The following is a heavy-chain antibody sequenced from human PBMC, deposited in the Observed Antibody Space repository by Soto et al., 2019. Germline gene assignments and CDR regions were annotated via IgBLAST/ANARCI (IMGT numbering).Heavy chain of an antibody. V-gene: IGHV4-59*01. Sequence: SETLSLTCTVSGGSISSYYWSWIRQPPGKGLKWIGYIYYSGSTNYNPSLKSRVTISVDTSKNQFSLKLSSVTAADTAVYYCARAIPRIAARLSWFDPWGQGTLVTVSS. CDR3: ARAIPRIAARLSWFDP. J-gene: IGHJ5*02. CDR2: IYYSGST. CDR1: GGSISSYY. D-gene: IGHD6-6*01.